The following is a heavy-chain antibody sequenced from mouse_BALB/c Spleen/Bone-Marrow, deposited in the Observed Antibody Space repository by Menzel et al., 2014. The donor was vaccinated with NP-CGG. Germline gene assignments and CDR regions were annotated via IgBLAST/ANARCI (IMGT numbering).Heavy chain of an antibody. CDR2: IDPANGNT. CDR1: GFNIKDTY. Sequence: EVQGVESGAELVKPGASVKLSCTASGFNIKDTYMHWVKQRPEQGLEWIGRIDPANGNTKYDPKFQGKATITADTSSNTAYQQLSSLTSEDTAVYYCANYYYGSSLFAYWGQGTLVTVSA. J-gene: IGHJ3*01. V-gene: IGHV14-3*02. D-gene: IGHD1-1*01. CDR3: ANYYYGSSLFAY.